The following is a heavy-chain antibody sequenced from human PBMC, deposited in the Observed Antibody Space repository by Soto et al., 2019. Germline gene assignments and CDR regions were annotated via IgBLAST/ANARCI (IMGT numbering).Heavy chain of an antibody. CDR2: ISAYNGNT. CDR3: ARELITMIVVAPFAP. Sequence: ASVKISCKASGYTFTSYGIIWVRQSPGQGLEWMGWISAYNGNTNYAQKLQGRVTMTTDTSTSTAYMELRSLRSDDTAVYYCARELITMIVVAPFAPWGQGTLVTVSS. J-gene: IGHJ5*02. CDR1: GYTFTSYG. D-gene: IGHD3-22*01. V-gene: IGHV1-18*01.